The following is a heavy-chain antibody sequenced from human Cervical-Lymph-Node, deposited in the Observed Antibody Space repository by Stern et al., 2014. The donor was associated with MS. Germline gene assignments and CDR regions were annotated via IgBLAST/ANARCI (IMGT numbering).Heavy chain of an antibody. D-gene: IGHD5-18*01. Sequence: QVQLVQSGGGVVQPGRSLRLSCAASGFTFSSYGMHWVRQAPGKGLEWVAVIWYDGSNKYYADSVKGRFTISRDNSKNTLYLQMNSLRAEDTAVYYCAREAAMRRFDPWGQGTLVTVSS. CDR1: GFTFSSYG. J-gene: IGHJ5*02. V-gene: IGHV3-33*01. CDR3: AREAAMRRFDP. CDR2: IWYDGSNK.